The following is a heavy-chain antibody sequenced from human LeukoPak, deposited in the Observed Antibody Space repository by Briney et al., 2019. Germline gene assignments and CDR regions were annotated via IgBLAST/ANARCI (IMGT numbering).Heavy chain of an antibody. CDR3: AKESRDYCSGGSCYSTV. V-gene: IGHV3-23*01. CDR2: ISGSGGST. CDR1: GFTFSSYA. Sequence: PGGSLRLSCAASGFTFSSYAMSWVRQAPGKGLEWVSAISGSGGSTYYADSVKGRFTISRGNSKNTLYLQMNSLRAEDTAVYYCAKESRDYCSGGSCYSTVWGQGTLVTVSS. J-gene: IGHJ4*02. D-gene: IGHD2-15*01.